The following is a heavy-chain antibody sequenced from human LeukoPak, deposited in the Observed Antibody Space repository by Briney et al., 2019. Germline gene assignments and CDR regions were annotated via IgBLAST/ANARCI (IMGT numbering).Heavy chain of an antibody. V-gene: IGHV1-46*01. CDR3: ARVERIVGATHFDY. D-gene: IGHD1-26*01. Sequence: ASVKVSCKASGYTFTSYGISWVRQAPGQGLEWMGIINPSGGSTSYAQKFQGRVTMTRDTSTSTVYMELSSLRSEDTAVYYCARVERIVGATHFDYWGQGTLVTVSS. J-gene: IGHJ4*02. CDR1: GYTFTSYG. CDR2: INPSGGST.